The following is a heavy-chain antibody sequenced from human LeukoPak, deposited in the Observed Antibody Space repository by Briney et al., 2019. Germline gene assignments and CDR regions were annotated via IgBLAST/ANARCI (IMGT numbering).Heavy chain of an antibody. CDR2: INPSGGGT. Sequence: ASVKVSCKASGYTFTSYYMHWVRQAPGQGLEWMGIINPSGGGTTYAQNFRGRVTMTSDTSTSTLYMELSSLRSEDMAVYYCARGVDGRWFGESSYYFDSWGQGTLVTVSS. V-gene: IGHV1-46*01. J-gene: IGHJ4*02. D-gene: IGHD3-10*01. CDR1: GYTFTSYY. CDR3: ARGVDGRWFGESSYYFDS.